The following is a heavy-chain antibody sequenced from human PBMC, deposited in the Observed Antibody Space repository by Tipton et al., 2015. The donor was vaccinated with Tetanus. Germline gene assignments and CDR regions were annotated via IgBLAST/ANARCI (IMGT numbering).Heavy chain of an antibody. CDR2: VIYDGTS. J-gene: IGHJ4*02. CDR3: AKVVGWGDYFDS. D-gene: IGHD1-26*01. V-gene: IGHV4-59*02. CDR1: GVSVRSYY. Sequence: TLSLTCTVSGVSVRSYYWSWIRQSPDKGLEWLGDVIYDGTSYYNPSLNSRVTMSIDTSGRQFSLKLTSVTSADTAVYYCAKVVGWGDYFDSWGQGILVTVSS.